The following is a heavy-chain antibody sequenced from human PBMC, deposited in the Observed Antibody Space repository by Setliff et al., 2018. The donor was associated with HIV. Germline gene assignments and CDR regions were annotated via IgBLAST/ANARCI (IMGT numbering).Heavy chain of an antibody. CDR1: GGSLTGYF. V-gene: IGHV4-31*11. CDR2: IYYSGST. J-gene: IGHJ4*02. CDR3: ARDRLTYYFDY. Sequence: SETLSLTCAVYGGSLTGYFWSWIRQPPGKGLEWIGYIYYSGSTYYNPSLRSRVTISLDTSKNQFSLKLSSVTAADTAVYYCARDRLTYYFDYWGQGILVTVSS. D-gene: IGHD3-22*01.